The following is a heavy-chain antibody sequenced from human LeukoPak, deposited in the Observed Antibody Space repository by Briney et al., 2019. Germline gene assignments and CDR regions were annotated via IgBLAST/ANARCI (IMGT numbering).Heavy chain of an antibody. CDR3: ARDPYSGSYGAFDI. CDR2: INQDGGDT. CDR1: GFTFSSSW. D-gene: IGHD1-26*01. V-gene: IGHV3-7*05. J-gene: IGHJ3*02. Sequence: SGGSLRLSCAASGFTFSSSWMSWVRQAPGRGLEWVANINQDGGDTHYGDSVKGRFTISRDNAKNSLHLQMNSLRAEDTAVYHCARDPYSGSYGAFDIWGQGTVVTVSS.